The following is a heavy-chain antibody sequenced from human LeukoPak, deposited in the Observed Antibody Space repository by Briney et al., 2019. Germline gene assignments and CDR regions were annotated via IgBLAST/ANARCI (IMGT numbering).Heavy chain of an antibody. CDR3: VRSSSSWPSYYYYYMDV. D-gene: IGHD6-13*01. CDR2: MNPNSGNT. CDR1: GGTFSSYD. J-gene: IGHJ6*03. Sequence: ATVKVSCKASGGTFSSYDINWVRQATGQGLEWMGWMNPNSGNTGYAQKFQGRVTITRNTSISTAYMELSSLRSEDTAVYYCVRSSSSWPSYYYYYMDVWGKGTTVTVS. V-gene: IGHV1-8*03.